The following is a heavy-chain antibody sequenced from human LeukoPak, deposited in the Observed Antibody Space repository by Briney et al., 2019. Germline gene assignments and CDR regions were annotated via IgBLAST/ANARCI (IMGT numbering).Heavy chain of an antibody. D-gene: IGHD3-22*01. CDR1: GYPISSGYY. CDR3: ASGGTAVVMSLTYYFDT. J-gene: IGHJ4*02. V-gene: IGHV4-38-2*01. CDR2: IYHTGST. Sequence: SSETLSLTCAVSGYPISSGYYWGWIRQPPGKGLEWIGSIYHTGSTYYNPSLQSRVTISLDSPKNQFSLKLTSVTAADTAVYYCASGGTAVVMSLTYYFDTWGQGTPVTVSS.